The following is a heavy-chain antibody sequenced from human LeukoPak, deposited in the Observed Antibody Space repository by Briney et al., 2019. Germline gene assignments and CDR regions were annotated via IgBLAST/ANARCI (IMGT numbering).Heavy chain of an antibody. CDR2: IYYSGST. CDR3: ATIATGRVDPDY. J-gene: IGHJ4*02. Sequence: PSETLSLTCTVSGGSISSSSYYWGWIRQPPGKGLEWIGSIYYSGSTYYNPSLKSRVTISVDTSKNQFSLNLNSVTAADTAVYYCATIATGRVDPDYWGRGTLVTVSS. V-gene: IGHV4-39*07. D-gene: IGHD6-25*01. CDR1: GGSISSSSYY.